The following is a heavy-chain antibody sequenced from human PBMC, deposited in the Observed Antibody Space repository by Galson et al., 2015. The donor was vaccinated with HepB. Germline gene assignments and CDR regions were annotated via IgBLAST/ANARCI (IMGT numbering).Heavy chain of an antibody. Sequence: SLTCTVSGGSISSGSYYWGWIRQPPGKGLEWIGSIYYSGSTYYNPSLKSRVTISVDTSKNQFSLKLSSVTAADTAVYYCARHYFARRHAKSSGNDYWGQGTLVTVSS. J-gene: IGHJ4*02. CDR1: GGSISSGSYY. CDR3: ARHYFARRHAKSSGNDY. CDR2: IYYSGST. D-gene: IGHD6-25*01. V-gene: IGHV4-39*01.